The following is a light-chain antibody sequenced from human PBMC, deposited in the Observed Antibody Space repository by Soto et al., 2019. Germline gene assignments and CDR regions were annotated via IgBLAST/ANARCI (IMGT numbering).Light chain of an antibody. CDR2: SAS. CDR3: QQSSSNPLT. Sequence: DIQMTQSPSSLSASVGDRVTITCRASQSISSYLNWYQQKPGKAPNLLIYSASSLHSGVPSRFSGSGSGTEFSLIISSLQPEDFATYYCQQSSSNPLTFGGGTRVE. J-gene: IGKJ4*01. CDR1: QSISSY. V-gene: IGKV1-39*01.